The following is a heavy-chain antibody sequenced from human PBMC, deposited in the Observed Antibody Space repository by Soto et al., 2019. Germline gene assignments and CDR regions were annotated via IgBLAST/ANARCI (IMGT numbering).Heavy chain of an antibody. J-gene: IGHJ5*02. D-gene: IGHD3-10*01. CDR1: GYSFTNND. CDR3: ARMATLGSLNWFDP. CDR2: LNPGSGDT. Sequence: ASVKVSCKTSGYSFTNNDVTWVRPATGQGLEWMGWLNPGSGDTGYAQKFQGRVTMTRDISIATAYMELSGLTSDDTAIYYCARMATLGSLNWFDPGGQGTLVTVSS. V-gene: IGHV1-8*01.